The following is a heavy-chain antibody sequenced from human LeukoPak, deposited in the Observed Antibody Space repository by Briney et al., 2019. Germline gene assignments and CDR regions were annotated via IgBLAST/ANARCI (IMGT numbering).Heavy chain of an antibody. Sequence: GGSLRLSCAASGFTFSSYAMHWVRQAPGKGLEWVAVISCDGSNKYYADSVKGRFTISRDNSKNTLYLQMNSLRAEDTAVYYCARDPLRLDIVVVPAAPYFDYWGQGTLVTVSS. J-gene: IGHJ4*02. CDR2: ISCDGSNK. CDR1: GFTFSSYA. D-gene: IGHD2-2*03. V-gene: IGHV3-30*04. CDR3: ARDPLRLDIVVVPAAPYFDY.